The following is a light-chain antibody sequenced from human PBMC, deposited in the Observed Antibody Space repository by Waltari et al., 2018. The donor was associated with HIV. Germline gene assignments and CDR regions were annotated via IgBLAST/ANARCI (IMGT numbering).Light chain of an antibody. Sequence: QSVLTQPPSVSGAPGQRVTISCTGSRSNIGAGYDFSGYQQLPGAAPKPLICGADIRAAGVPDRLSGSKSGRSASLAISGLQSDDEADYFCQSYDTDLKSGVFGGGTKVTVL. CDR1: RSNIGAGYD. V-gene: IGLV1-40*01. J-gene: IGLJ3*02. CDR3: QSYDTDLKSGV. CDR2: GAD.